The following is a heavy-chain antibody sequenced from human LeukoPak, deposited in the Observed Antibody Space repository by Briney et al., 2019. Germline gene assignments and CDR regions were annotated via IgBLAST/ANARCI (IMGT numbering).Heavy chain of an antibody. CDR3: ARAQGSSGYYLLDC. D-gene: IGHD3-22*01. V-gene: IGHV4-39*07. Sequence: SETLSLTCAVSGGSISSNSYYWGWIRQPPGKGLEWIGSIYYSGSTYYNPSLKSRVTISVDTSKNQFSLKLSSVTAADTAVYYCARAQGSSGYYLLDCWGQGTLVTVSS. CDR2: IYYSGST. J-gene: IGHJ4*02. CDR1: GGSISSNSYY.